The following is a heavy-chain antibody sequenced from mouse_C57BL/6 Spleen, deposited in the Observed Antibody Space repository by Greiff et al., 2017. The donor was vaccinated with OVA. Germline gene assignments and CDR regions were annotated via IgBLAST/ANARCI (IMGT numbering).Heavy chain of an antibody. D-gene: IGHD1-1*01. CDR2: ISDGGSYT. Sequence: EVKLQESGGGLVKPGGSLKLSCAASGFTFSSYAMSWVRQTPEKRLEWVATISDGGSYTYYPDNVKGRFTISRDNAKNNLYLQMSHLKSEDTAMYYCAREGTVVAPFAYWGQGTLVTVSA. CDR3: AREGTVVAPFAY. CDR1: GFTFSSYA. V-gene: IGHV5-4*01. J-gene: IGHJ3*01.